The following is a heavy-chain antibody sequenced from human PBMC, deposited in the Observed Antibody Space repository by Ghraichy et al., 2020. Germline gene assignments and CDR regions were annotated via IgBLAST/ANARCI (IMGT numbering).Heavy chain of an antibody. Sequence: SETLSLTCTVSGGSISSYYWSWIRQPAGKGLEWIGRIYTSGSTNYNPSLKSRVTMSVDTSKNQFSLKLSSVTAADTAVYYCAREFKVISYYYYGMDVWGQGTTVTVSS. CDR2: IYTSGST. J-gene: IGHJ6*02. V-gene: IGHV4-4*07. D-gene: IGHD3-22*01. CDR1: GGSISSYY. CDR3: AREFKVISYYYYGMDV.